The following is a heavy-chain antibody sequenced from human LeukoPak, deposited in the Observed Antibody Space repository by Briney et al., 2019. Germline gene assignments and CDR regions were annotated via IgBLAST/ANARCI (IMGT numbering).Heavy chain of an antibody. Sequence: GGSLRLSCAASGFTFSSYGMQWVRQAPGKGLEWLTIIAYDGSDKYYADSVKGRFTISRDNSKNTLYLQMSSLRPEDTAVYYCAKDLTGTFGAISSWGQGTLVTVSS. CDR2: IAYDGSDK. V-gene: IGHV3-30*18. CDR3: AKDLTGTFGAISS. CDR1: GFTFSSYG. D-gene: IGHD3-16*01. J-gene: IGHJ5*02.